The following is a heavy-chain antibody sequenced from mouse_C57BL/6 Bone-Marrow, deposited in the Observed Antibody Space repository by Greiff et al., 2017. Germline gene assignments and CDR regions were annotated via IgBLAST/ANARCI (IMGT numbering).Heavy chain of an antibody. J-gene: IGHJ4*01. CDR2: FYPRSGNT. Sequence: VQRVESGAELARPGASVKLSCKASGYTFTSYGISWVKQRTGQGLEWIGEFYPRSGNTYYNEKFKGKATLTADKSSSTAYMELRSLTSEDSAVYFCARTGGSYDYDGFFRYAMDYWGQGTSVTVSS. CDR1: GYTFTSYG. V-gene: IGHV1-81*01. CDR3: ARTGGSYDYDGFFRYAMDY. D-gene: IGHD2-4*01.